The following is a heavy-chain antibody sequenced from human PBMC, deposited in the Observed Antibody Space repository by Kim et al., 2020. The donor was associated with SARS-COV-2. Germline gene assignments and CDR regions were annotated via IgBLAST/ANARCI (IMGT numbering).Heavy chain of an antibody. CDR1: GGSFSGYY. J-gene: IGHJ1*01. CDR3: ARRLSNTSGWGSHYCDL. D-gene: IGHD3-10*01. CDR2: INHSGRT. Sequence: SQTLSLTCAVYGGSFSGYYWSWIRQPPGKGLEWIGEINHSGRTNYNPSLKSRVTISVDTSKNQFSLKLTSVTAADAALYFCARRLSNTSGWGSHYCDLWGQVILVTVSS. V-gene: IGHV4-34*01.